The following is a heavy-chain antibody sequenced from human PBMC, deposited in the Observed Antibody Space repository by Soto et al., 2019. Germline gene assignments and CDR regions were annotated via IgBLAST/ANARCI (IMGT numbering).Heavy chain of an antibody. CDR1: GFSLSTSGVG. D-gene: IGHD2-15*01. CDR2: IYWDDDK. CDR3: SNRYCSGGSCYIDY. V-gene: IGHV2-5*02. J-gene: IGHJ4*02. Sequence: QITLKESGPTRGKPTQTLTLTCTFSGFSLSTSGVGVVWIRQPPGEALEWLALIYWDDDKRYSPSLKSRLTITKDTYTNQVVLTMNNMDPVDTATYYCSNRYCSGGSCYIDYWGQGTLVTVSS.